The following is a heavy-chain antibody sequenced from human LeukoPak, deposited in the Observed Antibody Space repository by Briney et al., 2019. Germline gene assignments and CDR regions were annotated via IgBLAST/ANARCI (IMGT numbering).Heavy chain of an antibody. CDR3: AKVAVTGYNWFDP. Sequence: SETLSLTCTVSGGSISSYYWSWIRQPAGKGLEWIGRIYSSGSTNYNPSLQSRVTMSLDTSKNQFSLKLSSVTAADTAVYHCAKVAVTGYNWFDPWGQGTLVTVSS. D-gene: IGHD2-21*02. CDR2: IYSSGST. V-gene: IGHV4-4*07. J-gene: IGHJ5*02. CDR1: GGSISSYY.